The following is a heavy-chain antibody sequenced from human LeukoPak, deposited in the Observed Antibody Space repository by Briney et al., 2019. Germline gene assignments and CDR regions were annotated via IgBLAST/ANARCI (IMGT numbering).Heavy chain of an antibody. J-gene: IGHJ5*02. V-gene: IGHV4-30-2*01. D-gene: IGHD3-22*01. CDR3: ARGYDSSGYNWFDP. CDR2: IYHSGST. Sequence: SQTLSLTCAVSGGSISSGGYSWSWIRQPPGKGLEWIGYIYHSGSTYYNPSLKSRVTISVDRSKNQLSLKLSSVTAADTAVYYCARGYDSSGYNWFDPWGQGTLVTVSS. CDR1: GGSISSGGYS.